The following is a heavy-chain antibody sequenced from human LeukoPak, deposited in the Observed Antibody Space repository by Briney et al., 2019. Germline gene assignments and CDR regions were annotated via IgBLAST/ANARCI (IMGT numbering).Heavy chain of an antibody. V-gene: IGHV5-10-1*01. CDR1: GNSFTLYW. Sequence: GESLRISCKGSGNSFTLYWISWVRQMPGKGLEWMGRIDPSDSYTNYSPSFQGHVTISADKSLSTAYLQWSSLKASVTAMYYCARHLDTGYNKEFDSWGQGTLVTVSS. J-gene: IGHJ5*01. D-gene: IGHD5-24*01. CDR3: ARHLDTGYNKEFDS. CDR2: IDPSDSYT.